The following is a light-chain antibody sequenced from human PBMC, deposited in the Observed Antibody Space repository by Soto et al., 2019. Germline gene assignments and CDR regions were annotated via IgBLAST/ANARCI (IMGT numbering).Light chain of an antibody. J-gene: IGLJ3*02. CDR1: DSNIGSST. CDR3: GTWDDSLIGWV. V-gene: IGLV1-44*01. CDR2: NDY. Sequence: QSVLTQPPSASGTPGQRVIISCSGGDSNIGSSTVIWYQQLPGTAPKLLIYNDYQRPSGVPDRFSGSKSGTSGSLAINGLQSEDEADYYCGTWDDSLIGWVFGGGTKLNVL.